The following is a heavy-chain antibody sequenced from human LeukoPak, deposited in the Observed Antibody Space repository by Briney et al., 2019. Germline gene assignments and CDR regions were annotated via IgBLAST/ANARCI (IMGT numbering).Heavy chain of an antibody. CDR1: GGSISSGGYY. Sequence: SETLSLTCTVSGGSISSGGYYWSWIRQHPGKGLEWIGYIYYSGSTYYNPSLKSRVTISVDTSKNQFSLKLSSVTAADTAVYYCARGFRYYDILTGYSSGEYFDYWAREPWSPSPQ. V-gene: IGHV4-31*03. CDR3: ARGFRYYDILTGYSSGEYFDY. D-gene: IGHD3-9*01. CDR2: IYYSGST. J-gene: IGHJ4*02.